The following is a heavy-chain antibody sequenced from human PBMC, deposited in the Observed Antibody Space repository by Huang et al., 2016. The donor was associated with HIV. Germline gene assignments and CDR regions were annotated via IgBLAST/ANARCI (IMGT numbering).Heavy chain of an antibody. D-gene: IGHD1-26*01. Sequence: QVKLQASGPGLVKPSETLSLTCTVSGGSIRSGSYYWGWIRQPPWKGLEWIGRISYTGATYYSPALKSRLTIYVDTSENQVSLRLRSVTVADTAVYYWARHWEGSFYYYYYMDVWGPGTTVTVSS. CDR1: GGSIRSGSYY. CDR3: ARHWEGSFYYYYYMDV. V-gene: IGHV4-39*01. J-gene: IGHJ6*03. CDR2: ISYTGAT.